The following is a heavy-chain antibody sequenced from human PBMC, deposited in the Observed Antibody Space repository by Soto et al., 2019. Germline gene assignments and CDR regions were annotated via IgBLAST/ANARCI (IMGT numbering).Heavy chain of an antibody. CDR3: VKDGSETGSFYYFDS. CDR2: ISWNSGSV. V-gene: IGHV3-9*01. D-gene: IGHD3-9*01. Sequence: EVVLVESGGGLVQPDRSLRLSCAASGFTFENFAMHWVRQVPGKGLEWVSGISWNSGSVVYAASVKGRFTISRDNANKSLFLQMNSLRAEDTAFYYCVKDGSETGSFYYFDSWGQGSLVTVSS. CDR1: GFTFENFA. J-gene: IGHJ4*02.